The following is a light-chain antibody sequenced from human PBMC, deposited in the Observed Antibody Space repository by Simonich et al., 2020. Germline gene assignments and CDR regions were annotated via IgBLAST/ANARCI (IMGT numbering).Light chain of an antibody. Sequence: QSALTQPASVSGSPGQSITISCTGTSGDVGGYNYVSWYQQHPGKAPKLMIYDVSKRPSGVSNRFSGSKSGNTASLTISGLQAEDEADYYCSSYTSSSFWVFGGGTKLTVL. J-gene: IGLJ3*02. CDR1: SGDVGGYNY. V-gene: IGLV2-14*01. CDR2: DVS. CDR3: SSYTSSSFWV.